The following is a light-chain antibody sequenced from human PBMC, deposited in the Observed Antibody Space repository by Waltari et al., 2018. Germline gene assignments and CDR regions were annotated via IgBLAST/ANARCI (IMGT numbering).Light chain of an antibody. CDR1: QSGSNNS. Sequence: VLTQSPGSLSLSPGTRATLSCRASQSGSNNSLAWYQHKPGQAPRPLIFGASGRGTGVPDRFRGSGSGSTVTLTLSGLEPEDSAVYCGHQYGTTPQFTFGGGTKVES. CDR3: HQYGTTPQFT. J-gene: IGKJ4*02. V-gene: IGKV3-20*01. CDR2: GAS.